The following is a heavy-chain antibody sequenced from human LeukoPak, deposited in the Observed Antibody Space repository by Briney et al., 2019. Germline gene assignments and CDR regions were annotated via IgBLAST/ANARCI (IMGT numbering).Heavy chain of an antibody. Sequence: SVKVSCKASGGTFSSYAISWVRQAPGQGLEWMGGIIPIFGTANYAQKFQGRVTITADESTSTAYMELSSLRSEDTAVYYCARDSPSHYYDILTDYWGQGTLVTVSS. V-gene: IGHV1-69*13. J-gene: IGHJ4*02. CDR2: IIPIFGTA. CDR1: GGTFSSYA. CDR3: ARDSPSHYYDILTDY. D-gene: IGHD3-9*01.